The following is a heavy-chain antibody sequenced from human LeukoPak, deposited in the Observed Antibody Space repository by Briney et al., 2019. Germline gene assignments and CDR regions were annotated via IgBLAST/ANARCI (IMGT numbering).Heavy chain of an antibody. CDR1: GFDFSTQW. CDR2: VNHDGSEK. J-gene: IGHJ4*02. D-gene: IGHD3-10*01. Sequence: GGSLRLSCAASGFDFSTQWMSWARQAPGKGLEWVASVNHDGSEKKYVDFVKGRFTISRDNAKNSLYLQMNSLRNEDTGVYYCARGKSGPDYWGPGTLVTVSS. V-gene: IGHV3-7*01. CDR3: ARGKSGPDY.